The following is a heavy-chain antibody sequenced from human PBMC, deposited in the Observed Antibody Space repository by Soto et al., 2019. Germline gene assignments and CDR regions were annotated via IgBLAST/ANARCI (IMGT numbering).Heavy chain of an antibody. CDR3: ASWGMVRDPPGMDV. J-gene: IGHJ6*02. CDR2: IIPIFGTA. Sequence: ASVKVSCKASGGTFSSYAISWVRQAPGQGLEWMGGIIPIFGTANYAQKFQGRVTITADESTSTAYMELSSLRSEGTAVYYCASWGMVRDPPGMDVWGQGTTVTVSS. CDR1: GGTFSSYA. V-gene: IGHV1-69*13. D-gene: IGHD3-10*01.